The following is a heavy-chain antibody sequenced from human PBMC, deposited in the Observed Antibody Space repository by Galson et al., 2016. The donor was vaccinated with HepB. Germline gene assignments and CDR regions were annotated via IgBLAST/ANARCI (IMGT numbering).Heavy chain of an antibody. V-gene: IGHV6-1*01. CDR2: IYFRSEWYH. J-gene: IGHJ4*01. CDR3: AKKGHDSSGYYYFDY. D-gene: IGHD3-22*01. Sequence: CAISGDSVSTNSVAWTWIRQSPSRGLEWLGRIYFRSEWYHDYALSVESRITVNSDTSKNQFSLQMNSVTPEDTALYYCAKKGHDSSGYYYFDYWGRGTLVTVAS. CDR1: GDSVSTNSVA.